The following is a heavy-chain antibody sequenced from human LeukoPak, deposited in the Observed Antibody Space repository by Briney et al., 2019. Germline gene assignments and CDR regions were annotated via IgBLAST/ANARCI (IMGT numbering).Heavy chain of an antibody. CDR1: GFTVSSNY. CDR3: ARSRSITIFGVVRGDRYYFDY. Sequence: GGSLRLSWAASGFTVSSNYMSWVRQARGKGVEWVSVIYSGDNKYYADSVKRRFTISRDNSKNTLYLQMNSLRAEDTAVYYCARSRSITIFGVVRGDRYYFDYWGQGTLVTVSS. J-gene: IGHJ4*02. CDR2: IYSGDNK. D-gene: IGHD3-3*01. V-gene: IGHV3-53*01.